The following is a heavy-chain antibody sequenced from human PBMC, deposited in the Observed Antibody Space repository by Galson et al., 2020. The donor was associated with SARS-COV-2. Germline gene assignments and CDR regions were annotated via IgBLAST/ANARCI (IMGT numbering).Heavy chain of an antibody. CDR2: IYWDDDK. V-gene: IGHV2-5*02. CDR3: AHATGYCSSTSCSHAHNYYYYGMDV. CDR1: GFSLSTSGVG. Sequence: KMSGPTLVKPTQTLTLTCTFSGFSLSTSGVGVGWIRQPPGKALEWLALIYWDDDKRYSPSLKSRLTITKDTSKNQVVLTMTNMDPVDTATYYCAHATGYCSSTSCSHAHNYYYYGMDVWGQGTTVTGSS. J-gene: IGHJ6*02. D-gene: IGHD2-2*01.